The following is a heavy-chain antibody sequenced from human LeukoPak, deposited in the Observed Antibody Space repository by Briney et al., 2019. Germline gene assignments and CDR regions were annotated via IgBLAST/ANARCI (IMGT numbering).Heavy chain of an antibody. CDR2: IYSEGST. J-gene: IGHJ4*02. CDR1: GFTVSSNY. Sequence: PGGSLRLSCAASGFTVSSNYMSWVRQAPGKGLEWVSAIYSEGSTYYLDSVRGRFTISRDSSNNTLYLQMNSLRADDTAVYYCARLHRRQFTSFDYWGQGTLITVSS. V-gene: IGHV3-53*01. CDR3: ARLHRRQFTSFDY. D-gene: IGHD4-11*01.